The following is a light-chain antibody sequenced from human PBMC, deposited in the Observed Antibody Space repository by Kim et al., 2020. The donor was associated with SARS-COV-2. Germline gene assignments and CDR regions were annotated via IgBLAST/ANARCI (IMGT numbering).Light chain of an antibody. Sequence: SYELTQPPSVSVAPGKTASITCGGNNIGSKSVHWYLQKPGQAPVLFIYYDSDRPSGIPERFSGSNSGNTATLTISRVEAGDEADYYCQVWDSSSDPVLFGGGTKLTVL. CDR3: QVWDSSSDPVL. V-gene: IGLV3-21*04. CDR1: NIGSKS. J-gene: IGLJ2*01. CDR2: YDS.